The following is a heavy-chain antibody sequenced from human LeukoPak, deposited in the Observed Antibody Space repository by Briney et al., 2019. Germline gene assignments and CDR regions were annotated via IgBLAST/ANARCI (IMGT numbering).Heavy chain of an antibody. J-gene: IGHJ4*02. V-gene: IGHV3-21*01. CDR1: GFTFSSFS. Sequence: TGGSLRLSCVASGFTFSSFSMNWVRQAPGKGLEWVSSISSGLSSTYYADSVKGRFTISRDNSKNSLYLQMNSLRAEDTAVYYCARDEALDYWGQGTLVTVSS. CDR2: ISSGLSST. CDR3: ARDEALDY.